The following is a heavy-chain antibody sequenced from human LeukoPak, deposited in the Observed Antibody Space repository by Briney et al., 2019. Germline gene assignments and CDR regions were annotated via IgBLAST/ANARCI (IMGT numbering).Heavy chain of an antibody. D-gene: IGHD4-11*01. CDR3: ARDHDYSKKFDY. CDR2: ISSSGSTI. Sequence: GSLRLSCAASGFTFSDYYMSWIRQAPGKGLEWVSYISSSGSTIYYADSVKGRFTISRDNAKNSLYLQMNSLRAEDTAVYYCARDHDYSKKFDYWGQGTLVTVSS. V-gene: IGHV3-11*04. CDR1: GFTFSDYY. J-gene: IGHJ4*02.